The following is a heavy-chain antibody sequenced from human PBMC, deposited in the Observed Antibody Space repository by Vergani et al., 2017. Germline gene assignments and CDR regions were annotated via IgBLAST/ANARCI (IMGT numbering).Heavy chain of an antibody. CDR3: ARVLAVAGYYYYGMDV. CDR1: GFTFSSYS. D-gene: IGHD6-19*01. Sequence: EVQMVESGGGLVKPGGSLRLSCVASGFTFSSYSMNWVRQAPGKGLEWVSYISSSSSTIYYADSVKGRFTISRDNAKNSLYLQMNSLRAEDTAVYYCARVLAVAGYYYYGMDVWGQGTTVTVSS. V-gene: IGHV3-48*01. J-gene: IGHJ6*02. CDR2: ISSSSSTI.